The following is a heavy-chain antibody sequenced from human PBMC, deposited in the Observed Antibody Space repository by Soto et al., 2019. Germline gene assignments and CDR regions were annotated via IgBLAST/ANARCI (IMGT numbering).Heavy chain of an antibody. V-gene: IGHV1-69*13. CDR2: IIPIFGTA. CDR1: GGTFSSYA. J-gene: IGHJ6*02. D-gene: IGHD5-12*01. CDR3: ARELVEMATTPYYYGMDV. Sequence: GASVKVSCEASGGTFSSYAISWVRQAPGQGLEWMGGIIPIFGTANYAQKFQGRVTITADESTSTAYMELSSLRSEDTAVYYCARELVEMATTPYYYGMDVWGQGTTVTVSS.